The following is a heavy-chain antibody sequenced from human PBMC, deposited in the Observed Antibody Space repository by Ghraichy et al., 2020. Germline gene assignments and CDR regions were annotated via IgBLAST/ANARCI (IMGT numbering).Heavy chain of an antibody. V-gene: IGHV3-23*01. CDR2: ISVGGTT. CDR1: GFTFSSYS. D-gene: IGHD6-19*01. Sequence: GSLNISCAASGFTFSSYSMTWVRQAPGKGLEWVSGISVGGTTVYADSVKGRFTISRDNSKNTLCLQMNSLRAEDTAVYYCARGTSSGWRPPDFWGQGTLVTVSS. CDR3: ARGTSSGWRPPDF. J-gene: IGHJ4*02.